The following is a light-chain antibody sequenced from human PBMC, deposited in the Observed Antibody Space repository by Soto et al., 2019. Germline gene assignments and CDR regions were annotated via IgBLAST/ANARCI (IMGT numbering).Light chain of an antibody. CDR1: NTDVGQDKS. CDR2: EVT. J-gene: IGLJ1*01. Sequence: QSVLTQPASVSGSRGQSIIISCVGRNTDVGQDKSVSWYQQGPGKAPKLLIFEVTNRPSGVSNRFSGSRSGNTASLTISGLQPDDEGDYFCASYTDTDTLVFGTGTKLTVL. CDR3: ASYTDTDTLV. V-gene: IGLV2-14*01.